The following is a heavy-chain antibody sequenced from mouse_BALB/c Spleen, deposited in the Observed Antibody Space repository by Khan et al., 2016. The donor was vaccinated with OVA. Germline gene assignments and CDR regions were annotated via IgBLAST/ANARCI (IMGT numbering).Heavy chain of an antibody. CDR1: GYTFINYW. CDR3: ARRGLRLDFDY. V-gene: IGHV1-7*01. CDR2: INPSTAYT. J-gene: IGHJ2*01. D-gene: IGHD1-1*01. Sequence: QVQLQQSGAELAKPGASVKMSCKASGYTFINYWILWVKQRPGQGLEWIGYINPSTAYTEYNQNFKDKATLTADKSSRTAYMQLSSLTSEDSAVYYCARRGLRLDFDYWGQGTTLTVSS.